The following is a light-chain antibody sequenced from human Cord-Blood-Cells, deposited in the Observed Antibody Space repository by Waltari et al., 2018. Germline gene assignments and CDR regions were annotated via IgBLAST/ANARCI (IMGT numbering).Light chain of an antibody. CDR2: KAS. Sequence: DIQMTQSPSTLSASVGDRVTITCRASQSISSWLAWYQQKPGKAPKLLIYKASSLESGVPSRLSGSGSGTEFTLTISSLQPGDFATYYCQQYNSCPLTFGGGTKVEIK. V-gene: IGKV1-5*03. CDR1: QSISSW. J-gene: IGKJ4*01. CDR3: QQYNSCPLT.